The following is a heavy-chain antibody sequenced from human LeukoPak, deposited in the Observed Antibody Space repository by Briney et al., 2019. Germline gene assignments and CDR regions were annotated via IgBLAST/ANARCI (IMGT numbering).Heavy chain of an antibody. V-gene: IGHV4-39*07. CDR3: ATRMADGAFDF. Sequence: PSETLSLTCTVSGDSVTSSNYYWGWIRQPPGKGLEYIVTMYYSGATYYNPSLKSRVTISLDTSKNQFSPKVNSVTAADTAMYYCATRMADGAFDFWGQGTMVTVSS. CDR2: MYYSGAT. CDR1: GDSVTSSNYY. J-gene: IGHJ3*01. D-gene: IGHD5-24*01.